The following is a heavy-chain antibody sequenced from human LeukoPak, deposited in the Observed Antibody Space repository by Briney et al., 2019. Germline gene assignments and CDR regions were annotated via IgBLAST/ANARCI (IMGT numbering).Heavy chain of an antibody. D-gene: IGHD1-26*01. CDR3: AKKAQYNGNYPLDY. J-gene: IGHJ4*02. CDR1: GFTFSSYG. CDR2: TSDRGDYT. Sequence: SGGPLRLSCAASGFTFSSYGMHWVRQAPGKGLEWVSGTSDRGDYTYYADSVKGRFTISRDNSKNTLYLQMNSLRAEDTALYFCAKKAQYNGNYPLDYWGQGTLVTVSS. V-gene: IGHV3-23*01.